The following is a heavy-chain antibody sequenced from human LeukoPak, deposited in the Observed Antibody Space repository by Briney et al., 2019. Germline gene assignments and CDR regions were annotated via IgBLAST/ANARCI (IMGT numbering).Heavy chain of an antibody. CDR2: INPNSGGS. CDR3: ARGFDYYDSSGYNSDAFDI. J-gene: IGHJ3*02. V-gene: IGHV1-2*02. D-gene: IGHD3-22*01. CDR1: GYTFTGYY. Sequence: ASVKVSCKASGYTFTGYYIHWVRQAPGQGLEWMGWINPNSGGSKYAQKFQGRVTMTRDTSISTAYMELSRVRYDDTAVYYCARGFDYYDSSGYNSDAFDIWGQGTMVTVSS.